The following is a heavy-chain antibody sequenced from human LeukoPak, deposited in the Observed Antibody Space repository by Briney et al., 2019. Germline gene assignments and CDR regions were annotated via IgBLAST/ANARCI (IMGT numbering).Heavy chain of an antibody. Sequence: GGSLRLSCGASGFTFSSSLMSWVRQTPGKGLEWVANIYPDGSEKYYVYSVKGRFTISRDNAKNSVYLQMNNLRVEDTSVYYCARELVVGPAEYFQHWGQGTLVTVSS. CDR1: GFTFSSSL. J-gene: IGHJ1*01. V-gene: IGHV3-7*01. CDR2: IYPDGSEK. CDR3: ARELVVGPAEYFQH. D-gene: IGHD2-15*01.